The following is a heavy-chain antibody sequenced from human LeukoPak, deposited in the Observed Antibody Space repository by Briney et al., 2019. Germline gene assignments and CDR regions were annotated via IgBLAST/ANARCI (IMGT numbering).Heavy chain of an antibody. D-gene: IGHD5-18*01. CDR3: ARAPYSLIQLSLVGGVFDI. Sequence: SQTLSLTCTVSGASISRGSYYWSWIRQPAGKGLEWIGRVYTSGSTNYNPSLKSRVTISVDKSKNQFSLKLSSVTVADTAVYYCARAPYSLIQLSLVGGVFDIWGQGTMVTVSS. CDR1: GASISRGSYY. J-gene: IGHJ3*02. CDR2: VYTSGST. V-gene: IGHV4-61*02.